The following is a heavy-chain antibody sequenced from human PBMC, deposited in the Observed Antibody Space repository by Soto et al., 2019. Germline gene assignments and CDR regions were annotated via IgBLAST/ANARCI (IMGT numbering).Heavy chain of an antibody. V-gene: IGHV4-59*01. CDR3: ARDKYYDSTGTFDF. CDR1: GGSINSYV. D-gene: IGHD3-22*01. Sequence: ATLSLPCTVCGGSINSYVWTWIRQPPGKGLEWIGYIYHRGNTNYNPSLKSRVTFSVDTSKNQFSLKLSSVTAADTAVYYCARDKYYDSTGTFDFWGQGTLVTVSS. J-gene: IGHJ4*02. CDR2: IYHRGNT.